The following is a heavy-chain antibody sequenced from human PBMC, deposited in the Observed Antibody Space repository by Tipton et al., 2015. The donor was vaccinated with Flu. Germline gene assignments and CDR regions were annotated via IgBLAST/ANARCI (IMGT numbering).Heavy chain of an antibody. CDR3: ARDHLPSITVLGEITDYFGMDV. V-gene: IGHV3-11*01. CDR1: GFTFSDDY. D-gene: IGHD3-3*01. CDR2: ISSSGSTI. Sequence: SLRLSCAASGFTFSDDYMSWIRQAPGKGLEWISHISSSGSTINYADSVKGRFTISRDNAKNSLYLQMNSLRPEDTAVYYCARDHLPSITVLGEITDYFGMDVWGQGTTVTVSS. J-gene: IGHJ6*02.